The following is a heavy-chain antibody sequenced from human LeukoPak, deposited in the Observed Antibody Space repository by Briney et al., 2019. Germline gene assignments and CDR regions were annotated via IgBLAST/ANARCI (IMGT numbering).Heavy chain of an antibody. D-gene: IGHD2-2*01. CDR3: ARDYCSSTSCYWFDP. V-gene: IGHV1-69*05. CDR2: IIPIFGTA. CDR1: GGTFSGYA. J-gene: IGHJ5*02. Sequence: ASVKVSCKASGGTFSGYAISWVRQAPGQGLEWMGGIIPIFGTANYAQKFQGRVTITTDESTSTAYMELSSLRSEDTAVYYCARDYCSSTSCYWFDPWGQGTLVTVSS.